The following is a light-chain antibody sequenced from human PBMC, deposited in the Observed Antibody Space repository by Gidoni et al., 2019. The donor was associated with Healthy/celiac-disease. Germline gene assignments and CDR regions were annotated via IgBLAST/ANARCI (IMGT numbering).Light chain of an antibody. CDR2: EVS. Sequence: QSALTQPPSASGSPGQSVTISCTGTSSDVGGYNDVSWYQQHPGKPPNLMIYEVSKRPSGVPDRSSGSKSGNTASLTVAGLQAEAEADYYCSSYAGSNNRVVFGGGTKLTVL. V-gene: IGLV2-8*01. CDR1: SSDVGGYND. J-gene: IGLJ2*01. CDR3: SSYAGSNNRVV.